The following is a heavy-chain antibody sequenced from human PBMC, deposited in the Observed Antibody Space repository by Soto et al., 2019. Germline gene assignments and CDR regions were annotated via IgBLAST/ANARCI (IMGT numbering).Heavy chain of an antibody. V-gene: IGHV4-59*01. CDR2: VYFSGNT. CDR1: GGSLSSYY. CDR3: GSVRPSGYVLS. J-gene: IGHJ5*02. D-gene: IGHD6-25*01. Sequence: SETLSLTCTVSGGSLSSYYRTWIRQSPGKGLEWIGYVYFSGNTNYNPSLKSRVTISIDTSKNQFSLRLASVTAADTAFYYCGSVRPSGYVLSWGQGTLVTVSS.